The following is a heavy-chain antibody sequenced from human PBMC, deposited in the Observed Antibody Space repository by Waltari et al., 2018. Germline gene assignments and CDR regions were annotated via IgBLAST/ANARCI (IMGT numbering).Heavy chain of an antibody. CDR1: EFTFRSYA. CDR2: ISYNERNI. J-gene: IGHJ6*02. Sequence: QVQLVESGGGVVQPGRSLRISCAASEFTFRSYAMHWVRQAPGKGLEWVAVISYNERNIYYVDSVKGRFIISRDNSRKMLYLQMNSLRTEDTAVYYCARDYCDRTNCHGMDVWGQGTTVTVSS. V-gene: IGHV3-30*04. D-gene: IGHD3-22*01. CDR3: ARDYCDRTNCHGMDV.